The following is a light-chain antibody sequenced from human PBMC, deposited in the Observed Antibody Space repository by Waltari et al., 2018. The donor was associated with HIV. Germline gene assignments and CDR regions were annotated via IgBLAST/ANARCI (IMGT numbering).Light chain of an antibody. CDR2: DVD. V-gene: IGLV2-14*03. J-gene: IGLJ2*01. CDR3: ASFFGDNTSV. CDR1: ASDFGLYNF. Sequence: SAVTQPASVSGLPGQSITISCSGDASDFGLYNFVSWYHQFPGEPPKLILSDVDSRAAGISHRFSGSKSANTASLTISALRAEDEAHYYCASFFGDNTSVFGGGTKVTVL.